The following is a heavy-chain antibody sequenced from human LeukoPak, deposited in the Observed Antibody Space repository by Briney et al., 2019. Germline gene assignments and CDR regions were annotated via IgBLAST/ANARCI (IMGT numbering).Heavy chain of an antibody. CDR1: DAAVHDYH. J-gene: IGHJ4*02. CDR3: ARGGWSLDF. V-gene: IGHV4-59*02. Sequence: ETLSVTCTVSDAAVHDYHWTWIRQTPCKGLECIDSVHYSGSSHFNPSHKSGVTMSLATTEKELSLNVPSVTAADTAVYYCARGGWSLDFWGQGTLVTVSS. CDR2: VHYSGSS.